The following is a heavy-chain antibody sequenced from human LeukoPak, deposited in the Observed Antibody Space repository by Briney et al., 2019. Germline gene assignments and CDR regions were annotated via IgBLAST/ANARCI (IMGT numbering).Heavy chain of an antibody. J-gene: IGHJ6*03. CDR2: IIPLFGTA. CDR1: GGTFSSYA. CDR3: ARSVTGPHYYYYYMDV. Sequence: ASVKVSSKASGGTFSSYAISWVRQAPGQGLEWMGRIIPLFGTANYAQKLQGRVTITTDESTSTAYMELCSLRSEDTAVYYCARSVTGPHYYYYYMDVWGKGTTVTVSS. V-gene: IGHV1-69*05. D-gene: IGHD4-11*01.